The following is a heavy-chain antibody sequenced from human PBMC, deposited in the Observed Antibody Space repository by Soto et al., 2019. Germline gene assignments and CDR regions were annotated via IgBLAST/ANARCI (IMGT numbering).Heavy chain of an antibody. CDR2: ISGGGGGT. J-gene: IGHJ4*02. CDR3: AKRGAKTLKYFDF. CDR1: GFTFSSYA. Sequence: PGGSLRLSCAASGFTFSSYAMSWVRQAPGKGLEWVSAISGGGGGTYYADSVKGRFTISRDNSRNTVYLQMDNLRAEDTALYYCAKRGAKTLKYFDFWGQGALVTVSS. V-gene: IGHV3-23*01.